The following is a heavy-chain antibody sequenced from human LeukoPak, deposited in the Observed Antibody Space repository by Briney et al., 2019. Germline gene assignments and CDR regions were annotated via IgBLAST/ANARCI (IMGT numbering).Heavy chain of an antibody. J-gene: IGHJ4*02. CDR1: GYIFSNAW. CDR3: ARRKTGNFDY. D-gene: IGHD1-1*01. CDR2: IYHSGST. Sequence: GSLRLSCAASGYIFSNAWMSWVRQAPGKGLEWIGYIYHSGSTYYNPSLKSRVTISVDRSKNQFSLKLSSVTAADTAVYYCARRKTGNFDYWGQGTLVTVSS. V-gene: IGHV4-4*02.